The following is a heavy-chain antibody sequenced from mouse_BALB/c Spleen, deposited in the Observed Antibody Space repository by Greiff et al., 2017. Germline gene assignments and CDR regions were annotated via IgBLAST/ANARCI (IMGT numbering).Heavy chain of an antibody. CDR2: ISSGGST. D-gene: IGHD1-1*01. J-gene: IGHJ1*01. CDR3: AREPFYYGKGYFDV. CDR1: GFTFSSYA. Sequence: EVKLQESGGGLVKPGGSLKLSCAASGFTFSSYAMSWVRQTPEKRLEWVASISSGGSTYYPDSVKGRFTISRDNARNILYLQMSSLRSEDTAMYYCAREPFYYGKGYFDVWGAGTTVTVSS. V-gene: IGHV5-6-5*01.